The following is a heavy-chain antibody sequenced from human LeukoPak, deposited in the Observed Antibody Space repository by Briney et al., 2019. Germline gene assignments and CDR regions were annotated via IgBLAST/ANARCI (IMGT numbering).Heavy chain of an antibody. J-gene: IGHJ4*02. V-gene: IGHV5-51*01. CDR3: ARGRDGYSFGFDY. D-gene: IGHD5-24*01. CDR2: IYPGDSDT. CDR1: GYSFTSYW. Sequence: GESLKISCKGSGYSFTSYWIGWGRRMPGKGLEWMGIIYPGDSDTRYSPSFQGQVTISADKSISTAYLQWSSLKASDTAMYYCARGRDGYSFGFDYWGQGTLVTVSS.